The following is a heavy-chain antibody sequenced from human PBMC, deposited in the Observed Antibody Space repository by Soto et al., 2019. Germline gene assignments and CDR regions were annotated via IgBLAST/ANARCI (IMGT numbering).Heavy chain of an antibody. CDR2: IYYSGST. D-gene: IGHD3-22*01. CDR3: AHSSGYCFDY. Sequence: SETLSLTCTASGGSISSDGYYWSWIRQHPERGLEWIGYIYYSGSTYYNPSLKSRVTISLDTSKDQFSLNLSSVTAADTAVYYCAHSSGYCFDYWGQGTLVTVSS. V-gene: IGHV4-31*03. CDR1: GGSISSDGYY. J-gene: IGHJ4*02.